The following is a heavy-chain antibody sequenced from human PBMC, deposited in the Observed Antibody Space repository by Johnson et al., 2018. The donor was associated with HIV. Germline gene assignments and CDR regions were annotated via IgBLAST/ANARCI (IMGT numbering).Heavy chain of an antibody. CDR1: GFTFSSYG. CDR3: ARDGSLGGGLHDAFDI. V-gene: IGHV3-30*03. D-gene: IGHD3-16*01. Sequence: QMLLVESGGGVVQPGRSLRLSCAASGFTFSSYGMHWVRQAPGKGLEWVAVISYDGSNKYYADSVKGRFTISRDNSKNTLYLQMNSLRVEDTAVYYCARDGSLGGGLHDAFDIWGPGTMVTVSS. J-gene: IGHJ3*02. CDR2: ISYDGSNK.